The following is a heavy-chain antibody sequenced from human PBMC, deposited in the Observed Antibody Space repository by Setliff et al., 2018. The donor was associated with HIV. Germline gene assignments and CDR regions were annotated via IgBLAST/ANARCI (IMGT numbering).Heavy chain of an antibody. CDR2: ISPDGSVI. Sequence: GGSLRLSCAASGFTFGSQWMHWVRQAPGKGLVWVSRISPDGSVINYAGSVKGRFTISRDNAKNTLYLQMNGLRAEDTAVHYCVRGIVGASVFNYWGQGTQVTVSS. J-gene: IGHJ4*02. V-gene: IGHV3-74*01. CDR3: VRGIVGASVFNY. D-gene: IGHD1-26*01. CDR1: GFTFGSQW.